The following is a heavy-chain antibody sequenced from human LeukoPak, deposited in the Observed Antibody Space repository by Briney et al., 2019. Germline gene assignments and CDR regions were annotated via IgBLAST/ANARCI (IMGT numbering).Heavy chain of an antibody. CDR1: GYTFTSYD. Sequence: ASVKVSCKASGYTFTSYDINWVRQATGQGLEWMGWMNPNSGNTGYAQKFQGRVTMTRNTSISTAHMELSSLRSEDTAVYYCARGRDIVLMVYASPSRYFDYWGQGTLVTVSS. D-gene: IGHD2-8*01. V-gene: IGHV1-8*01. CDR2: MNPNSGNT. J-gene: IGHJ4*02. CDR3: ARGRDIVLMVYASPSRYFDY.